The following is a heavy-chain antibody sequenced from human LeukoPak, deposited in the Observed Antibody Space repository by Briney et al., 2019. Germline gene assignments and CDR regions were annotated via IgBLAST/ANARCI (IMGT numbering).Heavy chain of an antibody. D-gene: IGHD5-12*01. V-gene: IGHV4-39*01. CDR1: GGSISGSSYY. J-gene: IGHJ4*02. CDR2: FLYSGTT. Sequence: SETLSLTCTVSGGSISGSSYYWGWIRQSPGKGLEWIGSFLYSGTTYYNPSLKSRVTISVDTSKNQLSLKLSSVTAADTAVYYCARSDGYSGYDPDYWGQGTLVTVSS. CDR3: ARSDGYSGYDPDY.